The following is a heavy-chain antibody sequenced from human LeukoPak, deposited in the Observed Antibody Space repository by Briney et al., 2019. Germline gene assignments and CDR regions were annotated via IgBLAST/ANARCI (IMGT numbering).Heavy chain of an antibody. CDR1: GGSISSDS. D-gene: IGHD5-18*01. Sequence: SETLSLTCTVSGGSISSDSWSWIRQPPGKGLEWIGYISYIGSTNYNPSLKSRVTISIDTSKNQFSLKLSSVTAADTAVYYCARVQLWLRFFDYWGQGTLVTVSS. V-gene: IGHV4-59*12. J-gene: IGHJ4*02. CDR2: ISYIGST. CDR3: ARVQLWLRFFDY.